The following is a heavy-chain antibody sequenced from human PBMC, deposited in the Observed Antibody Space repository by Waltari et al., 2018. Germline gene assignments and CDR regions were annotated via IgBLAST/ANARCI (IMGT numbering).Heavy chain of an antibody. J-gene: IGHJ5*01. CDR2: IGHNGSRK. CDR3: AKENNDLLCDS. D-gene: IGHD2-15*01. Sequence: QVQLEESGGGVVQPGRSLRLSCAASGFYFSSYGMHWVRQGPGKGVGVVAVIGHNGSRKYYADSVRGRFTISRANSKNTLFLEMNSLRGEDTAVYYCAKENNDLLCDSWGQGTQVTVSS. CDR1: GFYFSSYG. V-gene: IGHV3-30*18.